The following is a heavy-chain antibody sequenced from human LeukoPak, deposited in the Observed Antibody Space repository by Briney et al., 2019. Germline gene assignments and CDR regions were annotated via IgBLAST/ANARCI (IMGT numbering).Heavy chain of an antibody. CDR1: GFTFSSYA. Sequence: GGSLRLPCAASGFTFSSYAMSWVRQAPGKGLEWVSAISGSGGSTYYADSVKGRFTISRDNSKNTLYLQMNSLRAEDTAVYYCAKGRWRAVAGTLNFDYWGQGTLVTVSS. D-gene: IGHD6-19*01. V-gene: IGHV3-23*01. J-gene: IGHJ4*02. CDR3: AKGRWRAVAGTLNFDY. CDR2: ISGSGGST.